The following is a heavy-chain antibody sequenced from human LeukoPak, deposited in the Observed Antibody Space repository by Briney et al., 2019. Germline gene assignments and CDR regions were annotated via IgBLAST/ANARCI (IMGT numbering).Heavy chain of an antibody. CDR3: ASYKSGIHEGYLDY. CDR1: GYSISSNDW. V-gene: IGHV4-28*05. J-gene: IGHJ4*02. CDR2: IYYTGSI. D-gene: IGHD1-26*01. Sequence: KSSETLSLTCAVSGYSISSNDWWGWIRQPPGKGLEWIGYIYYTGSIYYNPSLKSRVTMSVDTSKNQFSLKLTSVTAVDTAVYYCASYKSGIHEGYLDYWGQGTLVTVSS.